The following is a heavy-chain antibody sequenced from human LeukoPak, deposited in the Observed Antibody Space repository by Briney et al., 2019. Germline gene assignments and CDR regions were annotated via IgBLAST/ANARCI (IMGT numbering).Heavy chain of an antibody. D-gene: IGHD3-9*01. CDR2: ISSSGSTI. CDR3: ARDQTCYDILTGYYKKYYYYYMDV. V-gene: IGHV3-11*01. Sequence: GGSLRLSCAASGFTFSDYYMSWIRQAPGKGLEWVSYISSSGSTIYYADSVKGRFTISRDNAKNSLYLQMNSLRAEDTAVYYCARDQTCYDILTGYYKKYYYYYMDVWGKGTTVTVSS. J-gene: IGHJ6*03. CDR1: GFTFSDYY.